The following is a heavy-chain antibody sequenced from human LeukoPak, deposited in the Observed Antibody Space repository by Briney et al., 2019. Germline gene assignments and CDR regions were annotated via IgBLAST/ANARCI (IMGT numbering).Heavy chain of an antibody. J-gene: IGHJ4*02. CDR3: ARSDPPKFQLPHPYYFDY. D-gene: IGHD2-2*01. CDR1: GFSISNYN. V-gene: IGHV4-59*01. CDR2: IYYSGST. Sequence: SETLSLTCTVSGFSISNYNWSWIRNPPRNGLELIGNIYYSGSTNYNPSLNSRVTISVATSKNQFSLKLSSVTAADTAVYYCARSDPPKFQLPHPYYFDYWGQGTLVTVSS.